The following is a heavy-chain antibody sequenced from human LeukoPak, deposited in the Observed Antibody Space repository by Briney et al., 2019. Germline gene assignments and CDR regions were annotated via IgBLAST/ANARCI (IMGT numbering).Heavy chain of an antibody. CDR2: IYHSGST. D-gene: IGHD3-22*01. Sequence: NPSETLSLTCTVSGGSISSSPYYWGWIRQPPGKGLEWIGSIYHSGSTYYNPSLKSRVTISVDTSKNQFSLKLSSVTAADTAVYYCARVDYYDSSGYDGSSPLENWGQGTLVTVSS. J-gene: IGHJ4*02. V-gene: IGHV4-39*07. CDR1: GGSISSSPYY. CDR3: ARVDYYDSSGYDGSSPLEN.